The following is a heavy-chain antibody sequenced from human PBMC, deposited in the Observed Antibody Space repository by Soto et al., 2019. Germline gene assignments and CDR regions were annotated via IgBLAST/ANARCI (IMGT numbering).Heavy chain of an antibody. Sequence: QVQLVESGGGVVQPGRSLRLSCAASGFTFSSYGMHWVRQAPGKGLEWVAVISYDGSNKYYADSVKGRFTISRDNAKNTLYLQMNSLRAEDTAVYYCAKDKQPAPHYDYCYGMDVWGQGTTVTVSS. J-gene: IGHJ6*02. D-gene: IGHD6-13*01. V-gene: IGHV3-30*18. CDR2: ISYDGSNK. CDR1: GFTFSSYG. CDR3: AKDKQPAPHYDYCYGMDV.